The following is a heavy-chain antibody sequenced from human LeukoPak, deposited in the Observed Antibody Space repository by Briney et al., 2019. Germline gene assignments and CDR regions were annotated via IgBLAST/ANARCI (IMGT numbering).Heavy chain of an antibody. Sequence: SETLSLTCTVSGGSIGSSSYYWGWIRQPPGKGLEWIGSIYYSGSTYYNPSLKSRVTISVDTSKNQFSLKLSSVTAADTAVYFCGRGGTLPAVIGLGGGGFDYWGQGTLVTVSS. CDR1: GGSIGSSSYY. V-gene: IGHV4-39*07. CDR2: IYYSGST. J-gene: IGHJ4*02. CDR3: GRGGTLPAVIGLGGGGFDY. D-gene: IGHD2-2*01.